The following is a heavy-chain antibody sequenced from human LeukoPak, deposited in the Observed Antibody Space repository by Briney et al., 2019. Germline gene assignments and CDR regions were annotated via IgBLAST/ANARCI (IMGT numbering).Heavy chain of an antibody. V-gene: IGHV4-34*01. CDR3: AKQIHNAFDL. D-gene: IGHD1/OR15-1a*01. CDR2: INHSGNT. Sequence: SETLSLTCAVYGRSFSGYLWIWVRQPPGKGLEWVGEINHSGNTNYNPSLESRVTMSVDTSKNQLSLKLTSVTAADTAVYYCAKQIHNAFDLWGQGTMVTVSS. J-gene: IGHJ3*01. CDR1: GRSFSGYL.